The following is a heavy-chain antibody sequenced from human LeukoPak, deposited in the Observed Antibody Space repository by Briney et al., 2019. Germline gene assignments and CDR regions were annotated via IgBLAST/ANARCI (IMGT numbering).Heavy chain of an antibody. CDR1: GGSISSGSYY. Sequence: PSETLSLTCTVSGGSISSGSYYWNWIRQPAGKGLEWIGRIYTSGSTTYNPSLKSRVTISVDTSKNQFSLKLSSVTAADTAVYYRARADYTIDGGDCYSVWGQGTLVTVSS. CDR2: IYTSGST. D-gene: IGHD2-21*02. CDR3: ARADYTIDGGDCYSV. J-gene: IGHJ4*02. V-gene: IGHV4-61*02.